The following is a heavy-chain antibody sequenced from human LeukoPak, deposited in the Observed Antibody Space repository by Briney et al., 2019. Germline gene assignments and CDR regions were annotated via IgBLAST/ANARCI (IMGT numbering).Heavy chain of an antibody. CDR2: ISYDGSNK. Sequence: GGSLRLSCAASGFTFSNYDMPWVRQGPGKGLEWVAVISYDGSNKYYADSVKGRFTISRDISKNTLYLQMNSLRAEDTAVYYCARDRSSGWYRAIDDWGQGTLVTVSS. CDR3: ARDRSSGWYRAIDD. V-gene: IGHV3-30-3*01. CDR1: GFTFSNYD. D-gene: IGHD6-19*01. J-gene: IGHJ4*02.